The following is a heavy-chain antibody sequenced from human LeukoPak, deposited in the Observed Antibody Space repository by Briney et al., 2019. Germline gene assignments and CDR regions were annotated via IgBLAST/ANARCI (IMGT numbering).Heavy chain of an antibody. CDR2: ISSNGGST. CDR1: GFTFSSYA. Sequence: GGSLRLSCSASGFTFSSYAMHWVRQAPGKGLKYVSAISSNGGSTYYADSVKGRFTISRDNSKNTLYLQMSSLKPEDTAVYYCVKDLRCRAAPGTNFDYWGQGTLVTVSS. CDR3: VKDLRCRAAPGTNFDY. D-gene: IGHD6-13*01. J-gene: IGHJ4*02. V-gene: IGHV3-64D*06.